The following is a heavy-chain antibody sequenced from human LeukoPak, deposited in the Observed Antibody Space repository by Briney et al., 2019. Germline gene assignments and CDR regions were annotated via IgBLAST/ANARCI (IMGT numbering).Heavy chain of an antibody. CDR2: IYYSGST. Sequence: KPSETLSLTCTVSGGSISSYYWSWIRQPPGKGLEWIGYIYYSGSTNYNPSLKSRVTISVDTSKNQFSLKLSSVTAADTAVYYCAREGCSSTSCYGYYYMDVWGKGTTVTVSS. D-gene: IGHD2-2*01. CDR1: GGSISSYY. CDR3: AREGCSSTSCYGYYYMDV. V-gene: IGHV4-59*01. J-gene: IGHJ6*03.